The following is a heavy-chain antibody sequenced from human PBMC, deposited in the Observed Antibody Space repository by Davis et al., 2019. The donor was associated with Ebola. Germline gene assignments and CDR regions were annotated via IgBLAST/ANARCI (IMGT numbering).Heavy chain of an antibody. Sequence: ASVKVSCKASGYTFTGYYMHWVRQAPGQGLEWMGWINPNSGGTNYAQKFQGRVTMTRDTSISTAYMELSRLRSDDTAVYYCASNIKGYSYGPDYWGQGTLVTVSS. D-gene: IGHD5-18*01. CDR1: GYTFTGYY. V-gene: IGHV1-2*02. CDR2: INPNSGGT. J-gene: IGHJ4*02. CDR3: ASNIKGYSYGPDY.